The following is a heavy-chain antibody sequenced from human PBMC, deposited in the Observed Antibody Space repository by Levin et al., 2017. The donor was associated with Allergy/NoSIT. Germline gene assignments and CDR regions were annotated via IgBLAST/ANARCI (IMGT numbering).Heavy chain of an antibody. V-gene: IGHV3-7*01. Sequence: SCAASGFTFSGYWMSWVRQAPGKGLEWVANIKQDGSEKYYVDSVKGRFTISRDNAKNSLFLQMHSLRAEDTAVYYCARGRYLDVWGQGTTVTVSS. D-gene: IGHD3-9*01. CDR1: GFTFSGYW. J-gene: IGHJ6*02. CDR2: IKQDGSEK. CDR3: ARGRYLDV.